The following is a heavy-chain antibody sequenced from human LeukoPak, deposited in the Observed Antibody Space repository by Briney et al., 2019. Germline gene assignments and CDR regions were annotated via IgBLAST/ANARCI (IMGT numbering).Heavy chain of an antibody. Sequence: GGSLRLSCAASGFTFSTYWMTWVRQAPGKGLEWVANIRADGGETFYLDSVKGRFTISRDNAKNSLYLQMNSLRAEDTAVYYCARDYSSSWVQAFDYWGQGTLVTVSS. CDR3: ARDYSSSWVQAFDY. D-gene: IGHD6-13*01. CDR1: GFTFSTYW. CDR2: IRADGGET. V-gene: IGHV3-7*01. J-gene: IGHJ4*02.